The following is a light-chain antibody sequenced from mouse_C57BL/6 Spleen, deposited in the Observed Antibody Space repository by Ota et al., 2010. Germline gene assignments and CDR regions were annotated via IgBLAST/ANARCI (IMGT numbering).Light chain of an antibody. CDR3: GQSYSYPFT. Sequence: DIVMTQSHKFMSTSVGDRVSITCKASQDVGTAVAWYQQKPGQSPKLLIYWASTRYTGVPDRFTGSGSATDFTLTISSVQAEDLADYHCGQSYSYPFTFGSGTKLEIK. V-gene: IGKV6-23*01. CDR1: QDVGTA. J-gene: IGKJ4*01. CDR2: WAS.